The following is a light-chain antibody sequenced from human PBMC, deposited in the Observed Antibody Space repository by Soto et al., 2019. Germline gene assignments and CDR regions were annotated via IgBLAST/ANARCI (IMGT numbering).Light chain of an antibody. CDR1: SSDVGGYKY. CDR2: EVS. Sequence: QSALTQPASVSGSPGQSITISCTGTSSDVGGYKYVSWYQQHPGKAPKLIIYEVSNRPSGVSNRFSGSKSGNTASLTISGLQAEDESDYYCSSYTRSSTPLFGGGTKLTVL. V-gene: IGLV2-14*01. CDR3: SSYTRSSTPL. J-gene: IGLJ2*01.